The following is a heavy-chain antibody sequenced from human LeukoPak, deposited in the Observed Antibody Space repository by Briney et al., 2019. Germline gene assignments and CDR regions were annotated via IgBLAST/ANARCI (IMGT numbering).Heavy chain of an antibody. CDR1: GFTFSSYS. V-gene: IGHV3-21*01. D-gene: IGHD3-9*01. J-gene: IGHJ4*02. Sequence: GGSLRLSCAASGFTFSSYSMNWVRQAPGKGLEWVSSISSSSSYIYYADSVKGRFTISRDNAKNSLYLQMNSLRAEDTAVYYCATTSKIRYFDWLYDYSGYWGQGTLVTVSP. CDR2: ISSSSSYI. CDR3: ATTSKIRYFDWLYDYSGY.